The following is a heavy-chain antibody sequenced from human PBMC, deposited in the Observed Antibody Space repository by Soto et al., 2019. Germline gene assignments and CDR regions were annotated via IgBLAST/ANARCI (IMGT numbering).Heavy chain of an antibody. CDR3: ARRVGTTFYFDY. D-gene: IGHD1-26*01. V-gene: IGHV4-59*01. J-gene: IGHJ4*02. Sequence: SETLSLTCTVSSGSISSYYWSWIRQPPGKGLEWIGYIHFSGSTNYNPALKSRVTISVDTSKNQFSLKLSSVTAADTAVYYCARRVGTTFYFDYWGQGTQVTVSS. CDR1: SGSISSYY. CDR2: IHFSGST.